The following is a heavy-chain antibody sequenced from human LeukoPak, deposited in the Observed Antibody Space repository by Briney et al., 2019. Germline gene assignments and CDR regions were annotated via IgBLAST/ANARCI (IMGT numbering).Heavy chain of an antibody. Sequence: ASVKVSCKASGGTFSRFDISWVRQAPGQGLERMGRIVPILGITTYAQKFQGRLTITADKSTNTASMELSSLRSEDTAVYYCARGSYYDSSGYYVAWGQGTLVTVSS. CDR1: GGTFSRFD. D-gene: IGHD3-22*01. CDR3: ARGSYYDSSGYYVA. CDR2: IVPILGIT. V-gene: IGHV1-69*04. J-gene: IGHJ4*02.